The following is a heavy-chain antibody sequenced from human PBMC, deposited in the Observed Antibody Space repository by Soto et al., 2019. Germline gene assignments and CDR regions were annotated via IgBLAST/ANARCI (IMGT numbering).Heavy chain of an antibody. J-gene: IGHJ2*01. D-gene: IGHD3-10*01. Sequence: QVQLQQWGAGPLRPLETLSLTCGVSGGSFSGYYWAWIRQSPGKGLEWIGEINDRGSINYNPSLKSRVSISVVTSKNPYSLDLSAVPAAPTAKCYCAGETAVSWPGTPWFCDLETWGRSTLVTVTS. CDR2: INDRGSI. V-gene: IGHV4-34*01. CDR3: AGETAVSWPGTPWFCDLET. CDR1: GGSFSGYY.